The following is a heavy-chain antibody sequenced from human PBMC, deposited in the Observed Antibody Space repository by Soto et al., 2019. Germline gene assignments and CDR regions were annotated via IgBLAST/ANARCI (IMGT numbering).Heavy chain of an antibody. Sequence: PSETLSLTCAVSGGSISSGGSSWSWIRQPPGKGLEWIGYMYHSGSTYYNPSLKSRVTISIDRSKNQFSLKLSSVTAADTAVYYCARVPDDWGQGILGTAPQ. CDR1: GGSISSGGSS. D-gene: IGHD2-2*01. V-gene: IGHV4-30-2*01. CDR3: ARVPDD. J-gene: IGHJ4*02. CDR2: MYHSGST.